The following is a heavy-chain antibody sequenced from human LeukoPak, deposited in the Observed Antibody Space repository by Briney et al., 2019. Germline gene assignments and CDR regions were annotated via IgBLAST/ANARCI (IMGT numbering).Heavy chain of an antibody. CDR3: ARGDDSSVFDY. Sequence: PGGSLRLSCAASGFTFSSYWMHWVRQAPGKGLVWVSRINTDGSSTSYADSVKGRFTISRDNAKNTLYLQMNSLRAEDTAVYYCARGDDSSVFDYWGQGTLVTVSS. J-gene: IGHJ4*02. CDR2: INTDGSST. CDR1: GFTFSSYW. V-gene: IGHV3-74*01. D-gene: IGHD5-18*01.